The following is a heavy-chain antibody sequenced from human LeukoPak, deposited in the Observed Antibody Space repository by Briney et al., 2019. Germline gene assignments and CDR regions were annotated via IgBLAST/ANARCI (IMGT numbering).Heavy chain of an antibody. V-gene: IGHV3-64D*08. J-gene: IGHJ4*02. CDR3: VKEHDY. Sequence: AGSLRLSCSASGFSISTSAMHWVRQAPGKGLEYVSAVSSNGGSTFYGDSVKGRFTISRDNSKNTLYLQMSSLSPEDTAVYYCVKEHDYWGQGTLVTVSS. CDR1: GFSISTSA. CDR2: VSSNGGST.